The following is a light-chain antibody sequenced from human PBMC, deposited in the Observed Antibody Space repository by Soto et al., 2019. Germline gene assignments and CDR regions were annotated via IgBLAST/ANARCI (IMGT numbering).Light chain of an antibody. CDR1: SSNVGGYNY. V-gene: IGLV2-14*01. J-gene: IGLJ3*02. Sequence: QSALTQPPSVSGSPGQSVTISCTGTSSNVGGYNYVSWYQQHPGKAPKLIIYEVSNRPSGVSNRFSGSKSGNTASLTISGLQAEDEADYYCSSYTSTSTRMFGGGTKLTVL. CDR2: EVS. CDR3: SSYTSTSTRM.